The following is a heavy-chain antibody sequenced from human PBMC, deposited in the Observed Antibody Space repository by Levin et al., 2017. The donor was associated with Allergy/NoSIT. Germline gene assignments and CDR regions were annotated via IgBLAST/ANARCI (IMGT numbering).Heavy chain of an antibody. CDR1: GFSFSSSG. CDR3: ARDGGRGCTTGVGYLFDD. CDR2: ISYDGKDE. Sequence: GGSLRLSCEAAGFSFSSSGMHWVRQVAGKGLEWVAFISYDGKDENYADSVKGRFTISRDNSKNTLYLQMISLRPEDTAVYYCARDGGRGCTTGVGYLFDDGGQGTRVTVSS. D-gene: IGHD2-8*01. J-gene: IGHJ4*02. V-gene: IGHV3-30*03.